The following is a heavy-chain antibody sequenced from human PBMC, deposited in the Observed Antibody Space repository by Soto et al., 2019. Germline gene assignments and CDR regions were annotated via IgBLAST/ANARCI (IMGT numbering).Heavy chain of an antibody. CDR1: GVSINTGGYS. CDR2: IYQSGST. D-gene: IGHD4-4*01. J-gene: IGHJ4*02. V-gene: IGHV4-30-2*06. CDR3: ARGDYNDYFDF. Sequence: QVQLQESGPGLVKPSQTLSLTCAVSGVSINTGGYSWNWIRQSPGKALEWMGHIYQSGSTYYKPSLKCRITISVDMSNNDFSLEVTSVTPADTAVYFCARGDYNDYFDFWGQGALVTVSS.